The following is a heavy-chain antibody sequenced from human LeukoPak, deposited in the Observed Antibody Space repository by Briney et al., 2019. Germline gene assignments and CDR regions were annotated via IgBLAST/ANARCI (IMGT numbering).Heavy chain of an antibody. D-gene: IGHD6-19*01. CDR3: ARDRLARPGAAVAGNTLFDY. J-gene: IGHJ4*02. CDR1: RFTFSSYG. CDR2: IWYDGSNK. V-gene: IGHV3-33*01. Sequence: GGSLRLSCAASRFTFSSYGMHWVRQAPGKGLEWVAVIWYDGSNKYYIDSVKGRFTISRDNSKNTLYLQMNSLRAEDTAVYYCARDRLARPGAAVAGNTLFDYWGQGTLVPVSS.